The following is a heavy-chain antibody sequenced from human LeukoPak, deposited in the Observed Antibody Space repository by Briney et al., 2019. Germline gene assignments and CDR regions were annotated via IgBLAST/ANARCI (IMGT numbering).Heavy chain of an antibody. D-gene: IGHD2-2*01. J-gene: IGHJ6*03. V-gene: IGHV3-30*02. Sequence: GGSLRLSCAASGFTFSSYGMHWVRQAPGKGLEWVAFIRHDGSNKYYAAPVKGRFTISRDDSKNTLYLQMNSLKTEDTAVYYCTTSSKAMAPFYYYYYMDVWGKGTTVTVSS. CDR1: GFTFSSYG. CDR3: TTSSKAMAPFYYYYYMDV. CDR2: IRHDGSNK.